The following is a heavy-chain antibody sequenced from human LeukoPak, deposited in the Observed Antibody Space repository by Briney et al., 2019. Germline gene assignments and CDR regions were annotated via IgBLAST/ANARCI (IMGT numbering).Heavy chain of an antibody. V-gene: IGHV3-11*01. Sequence: GGSLRLSCEASGFTFSEPYMSWIRQAPGKGLECLSYISGSGTDINYADSVRGRFTISRDNAKNLLYLQMNDLRVEDTAAYYCASYCTNGVCYRGHALDIWGQGTMVTVSS. CDR2: ISGSGTDI. J-gene: IGHJ3*02. CDR1: GFTFSEPY. CDR3: ASYCTNGVCYRGHALDI. D-gene: IGHD2-8*01.